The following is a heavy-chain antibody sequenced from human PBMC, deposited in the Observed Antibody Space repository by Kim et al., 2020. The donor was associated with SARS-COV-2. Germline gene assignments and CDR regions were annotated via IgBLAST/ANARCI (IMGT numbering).Heavy chain of an antibody. CDR3: AKAAVAGTALITFDY. D-gene: IGHD6-19*01. Sequence: GGSLRLSCAASGFTFSSYGMHWVRQAPGKGLEWVAVIWYDGSNKYYADSVKGRFTISRDNSKNTLYLQMNSLRAEDTAVYYCAKAAVAGTALITFDYWGQGTLVTVSS. CDR1: GFTFSSYG. J-gene: IGHJ4*02. V-gene: IGHV3-33*06. CDR2: IWYDGSNK.